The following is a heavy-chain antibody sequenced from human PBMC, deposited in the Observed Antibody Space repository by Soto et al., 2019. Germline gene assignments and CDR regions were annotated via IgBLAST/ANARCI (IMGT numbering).Heavy chain of an antibody. J-gene: IGHJ4*02. CDR3: ARVRSSGWFFFDY. V-gene: IGHV1-69*06. Sequence: SVKVSCKASGGTFSSYAISWVRQAPGQGLEWMGGIIPIFGTANYAQKFQGRVTITADKSTSTAYMELSSLRSEDTAVYYCARVRSSGWFFFDYWGQGTLVTVSS. CDR1: GGTFSSYA. D-gene: IGHD6-19*01. CDR2: IIPIFGTA.